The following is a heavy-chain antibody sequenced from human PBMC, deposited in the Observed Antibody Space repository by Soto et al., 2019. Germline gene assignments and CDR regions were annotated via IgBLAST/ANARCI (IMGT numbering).Heavy chain of an antibody. D-gene: IGHD1-26*01. CDR3: ARDAELTFDY. J-gene: IGHJ4*02. CDR1: GFTFSSYS. Sequence: PGGSLRLSCAASGFTFSSYSMNWVRQAPGRGLEWVSSISSSSSYIYYADSVKGRFTISRDNAKNSLYLQMNSLRAEDTAVYYCARDAELTFDYWGQGTLVTVSS. V-gene: IGHV3-21*01. CDR2: ISSSSSYI.